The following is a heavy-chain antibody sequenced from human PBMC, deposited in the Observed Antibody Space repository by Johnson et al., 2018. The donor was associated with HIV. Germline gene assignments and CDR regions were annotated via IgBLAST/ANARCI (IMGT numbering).Heavy chain of an antibody. CDR1: GFTFSSYA. V-gene: IGHV3-30-3*01. Sequence: QVQLVESGGGVVQPGRSLRLSCAASGFTFSSYAMHWVRQAPGKGLEWVAVISYDGSNKYYADSVKGRFSISRDNSKNTLYLQMNSLRAEDTALYYCARDGGGYSSSSVGAFDIWGQGTMVTVSS. CDR3: ARDGGGYSSSSVGAFDI. J-gene: IGHJ3*02. D-gene: IGHD6-6*01. CDR2: ISYDGSNK.